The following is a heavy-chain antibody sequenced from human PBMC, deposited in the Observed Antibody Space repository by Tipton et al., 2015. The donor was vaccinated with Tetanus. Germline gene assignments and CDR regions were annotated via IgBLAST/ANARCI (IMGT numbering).Heavy chain of an antibody. Sequence: QLVQSGPEVKKPGASVKVSCKASDYTFTSYGISWARQAPGQGLEWMGWISTYNGNTNYVQKFQGRVTMTTDTSTNTAYMELRSLRSDDAALYYCARGGSHFDYWGLGTLVTVSS. J-gene: IGHJ4*02. CDR1: DYTFTSYG. D-gene: IGHD1-26*01. V-gene: IGHV1-18*01. CDR3: ARGGSHFDY. CDR2: ISTYNGNT.